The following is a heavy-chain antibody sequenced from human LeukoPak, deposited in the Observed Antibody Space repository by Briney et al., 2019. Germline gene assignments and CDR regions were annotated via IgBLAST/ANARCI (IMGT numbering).Heavy chain of an antibody. J-gene: IGHJ4*02. Sequence: ASVKVSCKASGYTFTGYYMHWVRQAPGQGLEWMGWINPNSGGTNYAQKFQGRVTMTRDTSISTAYMELSRLRSDDTALYYCARFYNGNQNFDYWGQGTLVTVSS. V-gene: IGHV1-2*02. CDR1: GYTFTGYY. D-gene: IGHD2-8*01. CDR2: INPNSGGT. CDR3: ARFYNGNQNFDY.